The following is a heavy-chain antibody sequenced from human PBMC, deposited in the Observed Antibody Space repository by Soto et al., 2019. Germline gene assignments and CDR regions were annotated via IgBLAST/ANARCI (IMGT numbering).Heavy chain of an antibody. CDR3: AKDPVVVPAATGEYYMDV. V-gene: IGHV3-23*01. CDR2: ISGSGGST. D-gene: IGHD2-2*01. CDR1: GFTFSSYA. Sequence: PGGSLRLSCAASGFTFSSYAMSWVRQAPGKGLEWVSAISGSGGSTYYADSVKGRFTISRDNSKNTLYLQMNSLRAEDTAVYYCAKDPVVVPAATGEYYMDVWGKGTTVTVSS. J-gene: IGHJ6*03.